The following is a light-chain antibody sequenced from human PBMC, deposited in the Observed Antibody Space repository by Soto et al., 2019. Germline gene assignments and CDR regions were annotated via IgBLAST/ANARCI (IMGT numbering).Light chain of an antibody. CDR3: CSYAGSSTLL. CDR1: SSDVGSYNL. Sequence: QSVLTQPASVSGSPGQSITISCTGTSSDVGSYNLVSWYQQHPGKVPKLMIYEVIKRPSGVSNRFSGSKSGNTASLTISGLQAEDEAGYYCCSYAGSSTLLFCGGTKLTVL. CDR2: EVI. V-gene: IGLV2-23*02. J-gene: IGLJ2*01.